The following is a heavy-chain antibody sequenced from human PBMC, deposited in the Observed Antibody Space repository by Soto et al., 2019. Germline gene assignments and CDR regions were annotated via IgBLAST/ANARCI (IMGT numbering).Heavy chain of an antibody. CDR2: IYSGGST. D-gene: IGHD3-16*01. V-gene: IGHV3-66*01. Sequence: EVQLVESGGGLVQPGGSLRLSCAASGFTVSSNYMSGVRQAPGKGLEWVSVIYSGGSTYYADSVKGRFTISRDNSKNTLYLQMNSLRAEDTAVYYCSARSGFGNFDIWGQGTMVTVSS. J-gene: IGHJ3*02. CDR1: GFTVSSNY. CDR3: SARSGFGNFDI.